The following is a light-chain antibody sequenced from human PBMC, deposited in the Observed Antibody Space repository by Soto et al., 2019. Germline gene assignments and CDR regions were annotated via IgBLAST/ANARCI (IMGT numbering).Light chain of an antibody. Sequence: EIVMTQSPATLSVSPLERATLSCSASQSFSSNLAWYQQKPGQAPRLLIYGASTRATGIPARFSGSGSGTEFTLTISSLQSEDFAVYYCQQYNKWPPKFGQGTKVDIK. V-gene: IGKV3-15*01. CDR2: GAS. J-gene: IGKJ1*01. CDR1: QSFSSN. CDR3: QQYNKWPPK.